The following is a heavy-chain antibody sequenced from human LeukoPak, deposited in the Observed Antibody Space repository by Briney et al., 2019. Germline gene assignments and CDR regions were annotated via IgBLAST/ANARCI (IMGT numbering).Heavy chain of an antibody. CDR3: ASALKPYYYDSSGYYEI. V-gene: IGHV4-59*11. Sequence: PSETLSLTCTVSGGSISSHYWSWIRQPPGKGLEWIGYIYYSGSTNYNPSLKSRVTISVDTSKNQFSLKLSSVTAADTAVYYCASALKPYYYDSSGYYEIWGQGTLVTVSS. CDR1: GGSISSHY. CDR2: IYYSGST. D-gene: IGHD3-22*01. J-gene: IGHJ4*02.